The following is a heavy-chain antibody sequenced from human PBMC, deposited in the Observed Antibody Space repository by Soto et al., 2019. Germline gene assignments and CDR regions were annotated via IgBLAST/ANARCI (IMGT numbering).Heavy chain of an antibody. Sequence: QVQLQESGPGLVKPSGTLTVTCTVSGASISSSSWWSWVRQPPGKGLEWIGEVYPSGDANYNPSLTGRVTLTVDKSKNPLSLNLILVTAADTGVYHCARALGGFDPWGQGTQVTVYS. D-gene: IGHD7-27*01. CDR2: VYPSGDA. CDR3: ARALGGFDP. CDR1: GASISSSSW. J-gene: IGHJ5*02. V-gene: IGHV4-4*02.